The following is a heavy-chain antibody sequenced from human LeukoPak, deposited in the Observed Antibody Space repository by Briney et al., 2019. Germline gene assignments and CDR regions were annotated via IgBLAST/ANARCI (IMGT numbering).Heavy chain of an antibody. CDR1: GFTFSGYG. D-gene: IGHD3-10*01. V-gene: IGHV3-30*02. J-gene: IGHJ4*02. Sequence: GGSLRLSCAASGFTFSGYGMHWVRQAPGKGLEGLAFIRQVGGDKYHADSVKGRFTISRDDSKNTLYLQMNSLRAEDTAVYYCARDGGITMVRGVIIEDYFDYWGQGTLVTVSS. CDR2: IRQVGGDK. CDR3: ARDGGITMVRGVIIEDYFDY.